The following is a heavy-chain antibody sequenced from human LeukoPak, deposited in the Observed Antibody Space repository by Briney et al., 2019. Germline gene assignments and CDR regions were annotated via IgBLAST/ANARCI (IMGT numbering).Heavy chain of an antibody. Sequence: SETLSLTCTVSGGSISSYYWSWIRQPPGKGLEWIGYIYYSGSTNYNPSLKSRVTISVDTFKNQFPLKLSSVTAADTAVYYCARVADYGGPYYFDYWGQGTLVTVSS. CDR1: GGSISSYY. CDR2: IYYSGST. D-gene: IGHD4-23*01. V-gene: IGHV4-59*01. CDR3: ARVADYGGPYYFDY. J-gene: IGHJ4*02.